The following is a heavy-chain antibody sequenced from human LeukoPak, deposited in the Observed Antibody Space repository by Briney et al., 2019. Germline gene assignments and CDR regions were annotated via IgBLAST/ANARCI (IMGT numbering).Heavy chain of an antibody. CDR3: ARGKKGSGWYGGAVY. Sequence: ASVKVSCKASGYTFTSYDINWVRQATGQGLEWMGWMNPNSGNTDYAQKFQGRVTMTRNTSISTAYMELSSLRSEDTAVYYCARGKKGSGWYGGAVYWGQGTLVTVSS. D-gene: IGHD6-19*01. CDR2: MNPNSGNT. CDR1: GYTFTSYD. V-gene: IGHV1-8*01. J-gene: IGHJ4*02.